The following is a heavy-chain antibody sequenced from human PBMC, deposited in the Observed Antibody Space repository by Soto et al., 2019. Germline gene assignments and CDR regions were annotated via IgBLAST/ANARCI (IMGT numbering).Heavy chain of an antibody. J-gene: IGHJ4*02. V-gene: IGHV4-34*01. CDR2: INHSGST. Sequence: QVQLQQWGAGLLKPSETLSLTCAVYGGSFSGYYWSWIRQPPGKGLEWIGEINHSGSTNYNPSLKSRVTISVDTSKNQSSLKLSSVTAADTAVYYCARDSIFDYWGQGTLVTVSS. CDR1: GGSFSGYY. CDR3: ARDSIFDY.